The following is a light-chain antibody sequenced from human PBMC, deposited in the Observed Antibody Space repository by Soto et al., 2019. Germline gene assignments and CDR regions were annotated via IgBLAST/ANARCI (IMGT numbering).Light chain of an antibody. CDR2: DAS. J-gene: IGKJ2*01. CDR3: QQYGISPYT. V-gene: IGKV3D-20*01. CDR1: QSVRSSY. Sequence: EIVLTQSPATLSLSPGERATLPCGASQSVRSSYLAWYQQKPGLAPRLLIYDASNRATGIPDRFSGSGSGTDFTLTISRLEPEDFAVYYCQQYGISPYTFGQGTKLEIK.